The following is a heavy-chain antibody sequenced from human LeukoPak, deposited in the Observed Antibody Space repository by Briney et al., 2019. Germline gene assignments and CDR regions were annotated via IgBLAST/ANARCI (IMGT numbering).Heavy chain of an antibody. J-gene: IGHJ6*03. D-gene: IGHD3-22*01. CDR3: ARLKFYDSTGYSPGYYMDV. CDR1: GGAIISYY. CDR2: IYPTGNT. Sequence: SETLSLTCSVSGGAIISYYWSWIRQPAGKGPEWIGRIYPTGNTDYNPSLKTRVTMSTDRSKKQFSLRLRSVTAADTAVYYCARLKFYDSTGYSPGYYMDVWGKGTAVTVSS. V-gene: IGHV4-4*07.